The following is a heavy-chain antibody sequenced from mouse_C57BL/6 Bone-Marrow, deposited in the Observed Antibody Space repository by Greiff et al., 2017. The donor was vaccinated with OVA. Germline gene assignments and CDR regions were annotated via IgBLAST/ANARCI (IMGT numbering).Heavy chain of an antibody. CDR2: INPNYGTT. CDR1: GYSFTDYN. J-gene: IGHJ3*01. CDR3: SKRGEGFAF. V-gene: IGHV1-39*01. Sequence: EVQLQQSGPELVKPGASVKISCKASGYSFTDYNMNWVKQSNGKSLEWIGVINPNYGTTSYNQKFKGRATLTVDQSSSTAYMQLNSLTSEVSAVYSCSKRGEGFAFWGQGALVTVSA.